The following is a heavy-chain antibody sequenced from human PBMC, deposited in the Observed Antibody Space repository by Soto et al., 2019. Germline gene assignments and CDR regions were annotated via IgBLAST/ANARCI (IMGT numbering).Heavy chain of an antibody. CDR2: ISSSSSYI. Sequence: EVQLVESGGGLVKPGGSLRLSCAASGFTFSSYSMYWVRQAPGKGLEWVSSISSSSSYIYYADSVKGRFTISRDNAKNSLYLQMNSLRAEDTAVYYCARYMVRGVDYWGQGTLVTVSS. V-gene: IGHV3-21*01. J-gene: IGHJ4*02. D-gene: IGHD3-10*01. CDR3: ARYMVRGVDY. CDR1: GFTFSSYS.